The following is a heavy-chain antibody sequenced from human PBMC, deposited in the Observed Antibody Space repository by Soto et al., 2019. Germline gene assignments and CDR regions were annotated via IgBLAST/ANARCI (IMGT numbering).Heavy chain of an antibody. CDR2: ISYDGSNK. CDR1: GFTFSSYA. Sequence: GGSLRLSCAASGFTFSSYAMHWVRQAPGKGLEWVAVISYDGSNKYYADSVKGRFTISRDNSKNTLYLQMNSLRAEDTAVYYCARSLGYCTNGVCYNSDYYYGMDVWGQGTTVTVSS. J-gene: IGHJ6*02. CDR3: ARSLGYCTNGVCYNSDYYYGMDV. V-gene: IGHV3-30-3*01. D-gene: IGHD2-8*01.